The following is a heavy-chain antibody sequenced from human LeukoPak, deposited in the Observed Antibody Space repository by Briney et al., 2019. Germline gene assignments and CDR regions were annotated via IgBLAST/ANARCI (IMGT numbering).Heavy chain of an antibody. J-gene: IGHJ4*02. D-gene: IGHD6-19*01. CDR3: ARGTAVVGTLDY. CDR2: IYSGGST. V-gene: IGHV3-66*02. Sequence: PGGSLRLSCAASGFTVSSNYMSWVRQAPGKGLEWVAVIYSGGSTYHADSVKGRFTISRDNSKNTLYLQMNSLGAEDTAVYYCARGTAVVGTLDYWGQGTLVTVSS. CDR1: GFTVSSNY.